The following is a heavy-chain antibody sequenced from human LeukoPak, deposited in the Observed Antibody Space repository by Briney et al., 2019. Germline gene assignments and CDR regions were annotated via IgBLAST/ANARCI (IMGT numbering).Heavy chain of an antibody. J-gene: IGHJ1*01. D-gene: IGHD6-13*01. CDR1: GGSISSSSYY. V-gene: IGHV4-39*01. Sequence: SETLSLTCTVSGGSISSSSYYWGWIRQPPGKGLEWIGSIYYSGSTYYNPFLKSRVTISVDTSKNHFSLKLSSVTAADTAVYYCAGIAAVGTWYFQHWGQGTLVTVSS. CDR3: AGIAAVGTWYFQH. CDR2: IYYSGST.